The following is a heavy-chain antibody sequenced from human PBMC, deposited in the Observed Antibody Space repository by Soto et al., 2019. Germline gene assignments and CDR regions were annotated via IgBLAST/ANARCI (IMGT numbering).Heavy chain of an antibody. CDR1: GGTFSSYA. CDR2: IIPIFGTA. Sequence: SVKVSCKASGGTFSSYAISWVRQAPGQGLEWMGGIIPIFGTANYAQKFQGRVTITADESTSTAYMELSSLRSEDTAVYYCARDIVGATPHHLMLYFDYWGQGTLVTV. V-gene: IGHV1-69*13. CDR3: ARDIVGATPHHLMLYFDY. J-gene: IGHJ4*02. D-gene: IGHD1-26*01.